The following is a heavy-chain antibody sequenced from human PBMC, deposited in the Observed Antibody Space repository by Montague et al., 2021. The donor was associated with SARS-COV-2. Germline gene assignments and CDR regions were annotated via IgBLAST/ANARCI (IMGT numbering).Heavy chain of an antibody. CDR2: ISYDGSNK. J-gene: IGHJ4*02. Sequence: SLRLSGAASGFTVSSYAMHWVRQAPGKGLEWVAVISYDGSNKYYSDSIXGRFTISRDNSKNTLYLQMNSLRAEDTAVYYCARDNYDYVWGSYRYIYWGQGTLVTVSS. CDR3: ARDNYDYVWGSYRYIY. D-gene: IGHD3-16*02. V-gene: IGHV3-30*04. CDR1: GFTVSSYA.